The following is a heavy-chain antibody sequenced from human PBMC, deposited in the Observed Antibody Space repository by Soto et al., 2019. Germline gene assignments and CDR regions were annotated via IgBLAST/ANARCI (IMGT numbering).Heavy chain of an antibody. J-gene: IGHJ5*01. Sequence: QPGGSLRLSCEASGFTFSIYAMTWVRQAPGKGPEWVAVISAGGGTTYYTESVKGRFGITRDNSKNILSLHMTNLRAEDTALYYCAKGGNRMAGWWFDFWGQGSPVTVSS. CDR2: ISAGGGTT. CDR1: GFTFSIYA. D-gene: IGHD2-8*01. V-gene: IGHV3-23*01. CDR3: AKGGNRMAGWWFDF.